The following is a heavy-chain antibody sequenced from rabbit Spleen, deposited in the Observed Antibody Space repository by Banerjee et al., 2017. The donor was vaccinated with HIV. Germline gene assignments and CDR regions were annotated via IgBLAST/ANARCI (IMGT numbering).Heavy chain of an antibody. CDR3: ARAIVPWLGLTRLDL. CDR2: IYAAKGST. CDR1: GFDFSSYG. Sequence: QEQLVESGGGLVQPGGSLKLSCKASGFDFSSYGVNWVRQAPGKGLEWIGVIYAAKGSTDYASWVNGRFTISSDNAQSTVDLKLTSLTAADTATYFYARAIVPWLGLTRLDLWGPGTLVTVS. D-gene: IGHD4-1*01. J-gene: IGHJ3*01. V-gene: IGHV1S47*01.